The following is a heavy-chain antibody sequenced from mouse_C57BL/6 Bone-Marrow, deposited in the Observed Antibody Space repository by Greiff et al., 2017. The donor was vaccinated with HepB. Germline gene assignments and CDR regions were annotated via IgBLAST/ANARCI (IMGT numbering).Heavy chain of an antibody. J-gene: IGHJ2*01. CDR2: INPYNGGT. D-gene: IGHD2-4*01. V-gene: IGHV1-19*01. CDR3: AREGYYDYYYFDY. CDR1: GYTFTDYY. Sequence: VQLQQSGPVLVKPGASVKMSCKASGYTFTDYYMNWVKQSHGKSLEWIGVINPYNGGTSYNQKFKGKATLTVDKSSSTAYMELNSLTSEDSAVHYCAREGYYDYYYFDYWGQGTTLTVSS.